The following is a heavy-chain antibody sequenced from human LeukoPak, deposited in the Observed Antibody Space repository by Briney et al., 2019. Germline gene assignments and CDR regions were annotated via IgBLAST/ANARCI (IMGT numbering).Heavy chain of an antibody. J-gene: IGHJ4*02. CDR1: GFTFSSYS. CDR2: IYPNGGTT. V-gene: IGHV3-23*01. Sequence: GGSLRLSCAASGFTFSSYSMSWVRQAPRKGLEWGSVIYPNGGTTSYADSVNGRFTISRDTSRNTLYLQMHSLRDEDTAVYYCAKDQRPDSGYDIDYWGQGTLVTVSS. CDR3: AKDQRPDSGYDIDY. D-gene: IGHD5-12*01.